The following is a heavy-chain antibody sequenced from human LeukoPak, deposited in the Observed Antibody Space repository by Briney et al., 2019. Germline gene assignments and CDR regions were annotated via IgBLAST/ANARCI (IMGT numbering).Heavy chain of an antibody. CDR2: SYASGTT. CDR1: GGSIRDYY. J-gene: IGHJ4*02. Sequence: SETLSLTCSVSGGSIRDYYWNWIRQPAGKGLQWIGRSYASGTTSFNPSLKSRVTMSLDTSMNQFSLKLSSVTAADTAVYYCARETGSSWSYYFDYWGQGTLVTVSS. D-gene: IGHD6-13*01. V-gene: IGHV4-4*07. CDR3: ARETGSSWSYYFDY.